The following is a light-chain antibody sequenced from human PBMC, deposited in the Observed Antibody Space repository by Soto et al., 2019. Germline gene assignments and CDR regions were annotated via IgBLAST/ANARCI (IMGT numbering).Light chain of an antibody. CDR2: KIS. J-gene: IGKJ2*01. CDR1: QSLVHIDGNTY. V-gene: IGKV2-24*01. CDR3: MQATPSYT. Sequence: DIVLTQTRLSSPVTLGQPAYISCRSSQSLVHIDGNTYFNWLQQRPGQPPRLLIYKISNRFPGVPDRCSGSGAGTDFTLKISRVEAEDVGVYYCMQATPSYTFGQGTRLEIK.